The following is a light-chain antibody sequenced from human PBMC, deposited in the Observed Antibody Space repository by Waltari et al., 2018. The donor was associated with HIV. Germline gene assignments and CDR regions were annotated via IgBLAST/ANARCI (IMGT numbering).Light chain of an antibody. V-gene: IGLV3-19*01. CDR3: HSRDSSGNLWV. CDR1: TLRSYS. Sequence: SSELTQDPAVSVALGQTVRITCQGDTLRSYSASLYQQKPGQAPVLVMYDKANRPSGIPDRFSGSSSGNTVSLTITGAQAEDEADYYCHSRDSSGNLWVFGGGTMVTVL. J-gene: IGLJ3*02. CDR2: DKA.